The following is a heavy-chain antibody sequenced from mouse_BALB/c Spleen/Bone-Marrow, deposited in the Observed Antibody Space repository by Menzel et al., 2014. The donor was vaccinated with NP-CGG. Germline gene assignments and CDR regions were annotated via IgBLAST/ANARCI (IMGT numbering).Heavy chain of an antibody. CDR1: DYSFAGYY. CDR2: IYPYNGVS. Sequence: EVQLQQSGPELVKPGASVKISCKASDYSFAGYYMHWVKQSHGNSLDWIGYIYPYNGVSSYNQKFKGKATLTVDKSSSTAYMELRSLTSDDSAVYYCESRGEYFDVWGAGTTVTVSS. J-gene: IGHJ1*01. CDR3: ESRGEYFDV. V-gene: IGHV1-31*01.